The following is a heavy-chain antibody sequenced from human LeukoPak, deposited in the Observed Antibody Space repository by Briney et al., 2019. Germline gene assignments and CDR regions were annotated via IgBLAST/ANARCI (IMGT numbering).Heavy chain of an antibody. CDR2: ISGSGGST. D-gene: IGHD3-22*01. Sequence: GGSLRLSCAASGFTFSSYGMSWVHQAPGKGLEWVSAISGSGGSTYYADSVKGRFTISRDNSKNTLYLQMNSLRAEDTAVYYCAKSERGYYYDSSGHEEYWGQETLVTVSS. V-gene: IGHV3-23*01. J-gene: IGHJ4*02. CDR1: GFTFSSYG. CDR3: AKSERGYYYDSSGHEEY.